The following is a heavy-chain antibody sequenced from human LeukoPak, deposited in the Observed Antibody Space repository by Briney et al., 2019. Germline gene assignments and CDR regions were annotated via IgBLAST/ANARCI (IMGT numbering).Heavy chain of an antibody. CDR2: IKPDGSEK. J-gene: IGHJ4*02. CDR3: ARERTTIVSGTTIGAY. CDR1: GFSFSTYW. Sequence: GGSLRLSCAASGFSFSTYWLSWVRQAPGKGLEWVAKIKPDGSEKSYGDSVKGRFTISRDNAKSSLFLQMNSLTADDTAVYYCARERTTIVSGTTIGAYWGQGTLVTVSS. V-gene: IGHV3-7*01. D-gene: IGHD2/OR15-2a*01.